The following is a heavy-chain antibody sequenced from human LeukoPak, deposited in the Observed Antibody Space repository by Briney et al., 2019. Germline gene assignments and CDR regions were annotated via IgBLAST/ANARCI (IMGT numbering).Heavy chain of an antibody. CDR1: GFTFSSYS. D-gene: IGHD6-13*01. CDR3: ARSSSSWYYFDY. V-gene: IGHV3-21*01. CDR2: ISSSSSYI. J-gene: IGHJ4*02. Sequence: GGSLRLSCAASGFTFSSYSMNWVRQAPGKGLEWVSSISSSSSYIYYADSVKGRFTIPRHNAKNSLYLQMNSLRAEDTAVYYCARSSSSWYYFDYWGQGTLVTVSS.